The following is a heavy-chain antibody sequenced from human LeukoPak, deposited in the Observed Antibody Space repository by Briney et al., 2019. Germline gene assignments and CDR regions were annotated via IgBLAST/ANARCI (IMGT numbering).Heavy chain of an antibody. J-gene: IGHJ4*02. Sequence: TGGSLRLSCAASGFTFSSYAMSWVRQAPGKGLEWVSAISGSGGSTYYADSVKGRFTISRDNSKNTLYLQMNSLRAEDTAVYYCANGGTRYDSSGYYPFDYWGQGTLVTVSS. CDR1: GFTFSSYA. D-gene: IGHD3-22*01. CDR2: ISGSGGST. CDR3: ANGGTRYDSSGYYPFDY. V-gene: IGHV3-23*01.